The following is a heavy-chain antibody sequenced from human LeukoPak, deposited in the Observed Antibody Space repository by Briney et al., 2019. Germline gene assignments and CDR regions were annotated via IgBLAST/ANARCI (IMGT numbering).Heavy chain of an antibody. Sequence: PSEPLSLTCTVSGGSISSYYWSWIRQPPGKGLEWIGYIYYSGSTNYNPSLKSRVTISVDTSKNQFSLKLSSVTAADTAVYYCARTPTDSSGWYSFFDPWGQGTLVTVSS. V-gene: IGHV4-59*01. CDR1: GGSISSYY. D-gene: IGHD6-19*01. CDR3: ARTPTDSSGWYSFFDP. CDR2: IYYSGST. J-gene: IGHJ5*02.